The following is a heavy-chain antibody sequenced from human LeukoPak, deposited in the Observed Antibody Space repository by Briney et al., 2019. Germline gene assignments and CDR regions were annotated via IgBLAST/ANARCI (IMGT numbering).Heavy chain of an antibody. J-gene: IGHJ4*02. V-gene: IGHV4-59*08. CDR3: ARHEYSYGFHLDY. D-gene: IGHD5-18*01. Sequence: SETLSLTCTVSNGSISSYYWSWIRQSPEKGLEWIGYIYYSGSTNYNPTLKSRVTLSLDTSKNQFSLNLTPVTAADTAVYYCARHEYSYGFHLDYWGQGTQVTVSS. CDR2: IYYSGST. CDR1: NGSISSYY.